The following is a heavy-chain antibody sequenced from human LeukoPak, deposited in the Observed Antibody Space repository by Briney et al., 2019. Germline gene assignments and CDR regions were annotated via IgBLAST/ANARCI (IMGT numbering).Heavy chain of an antibody. CDR1: GYTFTTYG. J-gene: IGHJ6*03. D-gene: IGHD4-17*01. CDR3: ARISLTVTRWVGDYYYYYYMDV. V-gene: IGHV1-18*04. Sequence: ASVKVSCKASGYTFTTYGISWIREAPGQGLEWMGWISPNSGNTNYAQKYRGRVMMTTDTPTSTAYMELRSLRSEDTAVYYCARISLTVTRWVGDYYYYYYMDVWGKGTTVTVSS. CDR2: ISPNSGNT.